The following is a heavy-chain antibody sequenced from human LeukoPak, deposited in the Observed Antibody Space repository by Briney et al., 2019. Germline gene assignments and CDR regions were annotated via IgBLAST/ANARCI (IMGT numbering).Heavy chain of an antibody. CDR1: GYSVSSGYW. D-gene: IGHD3-10*01. J-gene: IGHJ4*02. V-gene: IGHV4-38-2*01. Sequence: KSSETLSLTCAVSGYSVSSGYWWGWIRPPPGKGLEWIGSLYHSGSTNYNPSLKSRVTISVDTSKNQFSLKLSSVTAADTAVYYCARLYGSGSADYWGQGTLVTVSS. CDR3: ARLYGSGSADY. CDR2: LYHSGST.